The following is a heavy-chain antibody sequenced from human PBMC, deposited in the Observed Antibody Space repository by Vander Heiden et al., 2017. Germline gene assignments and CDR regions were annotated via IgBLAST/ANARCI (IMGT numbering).Heavy chain of an antibody. V-gene: IGHV3-23*01. CDR2: ISDSGTT. CDR1: GFTFSSYT. CDR3: ATWIRPHFDY. D-gene: IGHD5-18*01. Sequence: EVQLLESGGGLVQPGGSLRLSCAASGFTFSSYTMIWARQAPGKWLEWVSTISDSGTTHYPDSVKGRFTISRDNSKNTVYLQMNSVRAEDTALYYCATWIRPHFDYWGQGTLVTVSS. J-gene: IGHJ4*02.